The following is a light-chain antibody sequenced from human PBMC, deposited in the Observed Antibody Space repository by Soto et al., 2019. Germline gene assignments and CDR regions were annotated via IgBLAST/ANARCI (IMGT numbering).Light chain of an antibody. CDR1: QSVTTN. V-gene: IGKV3D-15*01. CDR2: GAF. Sequence: EIVMTQSPATLSVSPGERATLSCRASQSVTTNLAWYQQKPGQAPRLLIYGAFKRATGIPDRFSGSGSGTDFTLTISRMEPEDFAVYYCQQYKDWPPLTFGQGTRLEIK. J-gene: IGKJ5*01. CDR3: QQYKDWPPLT.